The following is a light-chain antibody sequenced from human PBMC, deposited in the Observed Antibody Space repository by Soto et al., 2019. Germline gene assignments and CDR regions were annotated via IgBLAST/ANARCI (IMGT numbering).Light chain of an antibody. V-gene: IGLV2-14*03. CDR1: SSDVGGYNY. Sequence: QSALTQPASVSGSPGQSITISCTGTSSDVGGYNYVSWYQHHPGKAPKLMVYDVSSRPSGVSNRFSGSKSGNTASLTISGLQAEDEADYYCSSYTGSSTLVFGGGTKLPS. CDR3: SSYTGSSTLV. CDR2: DVS. J-gene: IGLJ2*01.